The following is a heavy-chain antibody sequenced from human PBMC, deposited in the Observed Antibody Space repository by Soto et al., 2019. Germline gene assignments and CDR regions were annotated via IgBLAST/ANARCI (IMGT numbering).Heavy chain of an antibody. Sequence: SETLSLTCTVSGGSISSYYWSWIRQPPGKGLEWIGYIYYSGSTNYNPSLKSRVTVSVDTSKNQFSLKLSSVTAADTAVYYCARGWGRIFDYWGQGTLVTVSS. CDR2: IYYSGST. CDR1: GGSISSYY. D-gene: IGHD7-27*01. J-gene: IGHJ4*02. CDR3: ARGWGRIFDY. V-gene: IGHV4-59*12.